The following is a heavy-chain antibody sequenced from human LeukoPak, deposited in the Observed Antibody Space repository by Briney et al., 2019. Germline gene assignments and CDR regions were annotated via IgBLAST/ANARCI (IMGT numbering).Heavy chain of an antibody. CDR3: ARGGSSCTNGICYTVEGVFYPRYFDY. CDR2: INHSGST. CDR1: GGSFSGYY. D-gene: IGHD2-8*01. J-gene: IGHJ4*02. Sequence: SETLSLTCAVYGGSFSGYYWSWIRQPPGKGLEWIGEINHSGSTIYNPSLKSRVTISVDTSKNQFSLNLNSVTAADTAVYYCARGGSSCTNGICYTVEGVFYPRYFDYWGQGTLVTVSS. V-gene: IGHV4-34*01.